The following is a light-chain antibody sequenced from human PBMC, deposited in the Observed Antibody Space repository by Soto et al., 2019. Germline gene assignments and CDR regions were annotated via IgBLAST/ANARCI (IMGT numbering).Light chain of an antibody. CDR3: QQYKSYAWT. CDR1: QSISSW. CDR2: DAS. Sequence: DIQMTQSPSTLSASVGDRVTITCRASQSISSWLAWYQQKPGKAPKLLIYDASSLESGVPSRFSGSGSGTEFTLTISSRQPDECATYYCQQYKSYAWTFGQGTKVEIK. J-gene: IGKJ1*01. V-gene: IGKV1-5*01.